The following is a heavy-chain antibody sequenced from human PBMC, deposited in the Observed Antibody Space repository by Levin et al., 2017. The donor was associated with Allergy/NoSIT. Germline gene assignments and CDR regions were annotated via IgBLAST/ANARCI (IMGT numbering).Heavy chain of an antibody. CDR2: ISSSSSYI. D-gene: IGHD1-26*01. CDR3: ARGAEEWELLFRYFDL. V-gene: IGHV3-21*01. CDR1: GFTFSSYS. J-gene: IGHJ2*01. Sequence: GESLKISCAASGFTFSSYSMNWVRQAPGKGLEWVSSISSSSSYIYYADSVKGRFTISRDNAKNSLYLQMNSLRAEDTAVYYCARGAEEWELLFRYFDLWGRGTLVTVSS.